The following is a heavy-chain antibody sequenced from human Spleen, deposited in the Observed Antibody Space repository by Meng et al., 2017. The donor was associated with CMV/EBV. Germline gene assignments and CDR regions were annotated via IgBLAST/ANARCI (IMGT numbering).Heavy chain of an antibody. D-gene: IGHD6-6*01. CDR1: GYTFTGYY. CDR2: INPNSGGT. V-gene: IGHV1-2*02. J-gene: IGHJ6*02. Sequence: ASVKVSCKASGYTFTGYYMHWVRQAPGQGLEWMGWINPNSGGTNYAQKFQDRVTMTRDTSISTAYMELSRLRSDDTAVYYCAKGEYSSSSLGYYYGMDVWGQGTTVTVSS. CDR3: AKGEYSSSSLGYYYGMDV.